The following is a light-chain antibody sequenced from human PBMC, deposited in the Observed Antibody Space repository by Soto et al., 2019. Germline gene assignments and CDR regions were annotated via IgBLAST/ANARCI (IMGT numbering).Light chain of an antibody. CDR1: SSDVGGYNY. CDR3: RSYSCSNNRV. J-gene: IGLJ1*01. V-gene: IGLV2-8*01. CDR2: EVS. Sequence: QSALTQPPSASGSPGQSVTISCTGTSSDVGGYNYVSWYQQHPGKAPKLMIYEVSKRPSGVPDRFSGSKSGNTASLTVSGLQAEDEADYYCRSYSCSNNRVVGTVTKLTVL.